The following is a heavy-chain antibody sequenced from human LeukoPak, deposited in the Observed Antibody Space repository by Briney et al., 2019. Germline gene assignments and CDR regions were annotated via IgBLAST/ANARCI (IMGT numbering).Heavy chain of an antibody. J-gene: IGHJ4*02. D-gene: IGHD3-10*01. CDR2: ISWNSGSI. CDR3: AKDDYYGSGSYGD. V-gene: IGHV3-9*01. Sequence: GGSLRLSCAASGFTFDDYAMHWVRQAPGKGLEWVSGISWNSGSIGYADSVKGRFTISRDNAKNSLYLQMNSLRAEGTALYYCAKDDYYGSGSYGDWGQGTLVTVSS. CDR1: GFTFDDYA.